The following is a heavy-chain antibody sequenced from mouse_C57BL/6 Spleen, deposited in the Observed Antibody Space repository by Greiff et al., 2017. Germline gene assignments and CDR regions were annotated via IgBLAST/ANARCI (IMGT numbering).Heavy chain of an antibody. V-gene: IGHV3-6*01. CDR2: ISYGGCT. CDR1: GYSITSGYY. D-gene: IGHD2-3*01. CDR3: ARAEDGYLDD. Sequence: EVQLQESGPGLVKPSPSLSLTCSVSGYSITSGYYWYWIRQFPGNQLEWMGYISYGGCTNYNPSLKNQISITCATSEDQVFLNLTSVTTEDTATYCCARAEDGYLDDWGQGTTLTVSS. J-gene: IGHJ2*01.